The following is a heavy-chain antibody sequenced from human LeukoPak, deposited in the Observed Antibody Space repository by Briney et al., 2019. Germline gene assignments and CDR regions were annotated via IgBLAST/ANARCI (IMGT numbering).Heavy chain of an antibody. CDR2: IYPGDYDT. CDR1: GYSFTSYW. V-gene: IGHV5-51*01. D-gene: IGHD1-14*01. J-gene: IGHJ3*02. Sequence: GESLKISCKGSGYSFTSYWIGWGRQMPGKGLGWMGIIYPGDYDTRDGPYFRGQVTFSADTAIRTAYLQWSSLKASDTAMYYCARHLNLDDAFDIWGQGTMVTVSS. CDR3: ARHLNLDDAFDI.